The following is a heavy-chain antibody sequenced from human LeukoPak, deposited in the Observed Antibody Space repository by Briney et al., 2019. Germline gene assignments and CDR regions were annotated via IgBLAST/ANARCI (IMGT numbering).Heavy chain of an antibody. Sequence: PGGSLRLSCAASVVTFDDYAMHWGREAPGKGLEWGSLISGDGGSTYYADSVKVRFTISRDNTKNSLYLQMNSLRTQDTGLYHCAKDYGDIVVVPEATWFAPWGQGTLVTVSS. CDR1: VVTFDDYA. D-gene: IGHD2-2*01. CDR2: ISGDGGST. V-gene: IGHV3-43*02. CDR3: AKDYGDIVVVPEATWFAP. J-gene: IGHJ5*02.